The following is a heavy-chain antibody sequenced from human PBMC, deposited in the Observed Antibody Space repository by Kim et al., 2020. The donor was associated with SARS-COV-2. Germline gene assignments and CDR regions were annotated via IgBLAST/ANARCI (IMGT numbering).Heavy chain of an antibody. V-gene: IGHV1-8*01. Sequence: ASVKVSCKASGYTFTSYDINWVRQATGQGLEWMGWMNPNSGNTGYAQKFQGRVTMTRNTSISTAYMELSSLRSEDTAVYYCARDRSSNEGIAVAGTFDYGMDVWGQGTTVTVSS. CDR2: MNPNSGNT. CDR3: ARDRSSNEGIAVAGTFDYGMDV. CDR1: GYTFTSYD. D-gene: IGHD6-19*01. J-gene: IGHJ6*02.